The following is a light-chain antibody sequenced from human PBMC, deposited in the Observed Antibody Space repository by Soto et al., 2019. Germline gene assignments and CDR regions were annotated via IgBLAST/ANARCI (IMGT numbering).Light chain of an antibody. CDR2: EVS. Sequence: QSALTQPPSVSGSPGQSVTICCTGTSXDFVSYNRVSWYQQPPGTAPKLMIYEVSKRPSGVPDRFSGSKSGNTASLTISGLQAADEADYYCSLYTSENAYVFGTGTKVTVL. CDR3: SLYTSENAYV. V-gene: IGLV2-18*01. CDR1: SXDFVSYNR. J-gene: IGLJ1*01.